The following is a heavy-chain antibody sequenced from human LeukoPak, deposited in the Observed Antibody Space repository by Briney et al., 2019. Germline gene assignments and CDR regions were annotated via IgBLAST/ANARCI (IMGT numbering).Heavy chain of an antibody. V-gene: IGHV4-59*01. CDR1: GGSISSYY. CDR2: IYYSGST. CDR3: ARLPPSRTFDY. Sequence: PSETLSLTCTVSGGSISSYYWSWIRQPPGKGLEWIGYIYYSGSTNYNPSLKSRVTISVDTSKNQFSLKLSSVTAADTAVYYCARLPPSRTFDYWGQGTLVTVSS. J-gene: IGHJ4*02.